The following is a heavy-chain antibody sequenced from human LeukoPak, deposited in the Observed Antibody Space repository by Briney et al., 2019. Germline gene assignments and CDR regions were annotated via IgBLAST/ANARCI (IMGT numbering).Heavy chain of an antibody. Sequence: PSENLSLPCTVSGGSISSSSYYWGWIRQPPGKGLEWIGSIYYSGSTYYNPSLKSRVTISVDTSKNQFSLKLSSVTAADTAVYYCAREAARRPSYYYYYYMDVWGKGTTVTVSS. J-gene: IGHJ6*03. CDR2: IYYSGST. CDR3: AREAARRPSYYYYYYMDV. CDR1: GGSISSSSYY. V-gene: IGHV4-39*07. D-gene: IGHD6-6*01.